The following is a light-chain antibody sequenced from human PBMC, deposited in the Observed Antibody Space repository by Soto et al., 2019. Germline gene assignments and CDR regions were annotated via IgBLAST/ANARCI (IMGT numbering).Light chain of an antibody. CDR1: QGISSA. CDR3: QQFNNYPHLG. V-gene: IGKV1D-13*01. CDR2: DAS. J-gene: IGKJ5*01. Sequence: AIQLTQSPSSLSASVGDRVTITCRASQGISSALAWYQQKPGKAPKLLIYDASSLESGVPSRFSGSGSGTDFTLTISSLQPEDFATYYCQQFNNYPHLGFGQGTRLEIK.